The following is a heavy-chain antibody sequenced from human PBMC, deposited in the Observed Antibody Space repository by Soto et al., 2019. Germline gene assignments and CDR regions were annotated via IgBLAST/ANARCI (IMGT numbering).Heavy chain of an antibody. CDR3: ARGWMATVGNDIDY. D-gene: IGHD1-1*01. CDR1: GGSISKGDYY. V-gene: IGHV4-30-4*01. CDR2: IYYGGST. Sequence: QVQLQESGPGLVKPSQTLSLTCNVSGGSISKGDYYWSWIRQPPGKGLEWVGYIYYGGSTYYSPSLESRVFISVDTSQNQLSLKLTSVTVADTAVYFCARGWMATVGNDIDYWGQGTLVTVSS. J-gene: IGHJ4*02.